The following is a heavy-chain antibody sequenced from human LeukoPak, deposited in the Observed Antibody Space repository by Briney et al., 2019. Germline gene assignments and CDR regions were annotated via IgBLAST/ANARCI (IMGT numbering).Heavy chain of an antibody. Sequence: SETLSLTCTVSGGSISSYQWSWIRQPPGKGLEWIGNIYDSGSANYNPSLKSRVVISVDTSKNQFSLNLTPLTAAATAVYYCARVGVDYSGNVLKYFFDYWGQGTLVTVSS. CDR2: IYDSGSA. CDR1: GGSISSYQ. D-gene: IGHD4-23*01. J-gene: IGHJ4*02. V-gene: IGHV4-59*01. CDR3: ARVGVDYSGNVLKYFFDY.